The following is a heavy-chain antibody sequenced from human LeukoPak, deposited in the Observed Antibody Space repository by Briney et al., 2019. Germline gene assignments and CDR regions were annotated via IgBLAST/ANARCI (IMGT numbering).Heavy chain of an antibody. CDR2: IQYDGSYK. D-gene: IGHD2-2*02. CDR1: GFTFSFYG. V-gene: IGHV3-30*02. Sequence: GGSLRLSCATSGFTFSFYGMHWVRQAPGKGLGWVAFIQYDGSYKFYADSVQGRFSISRDNSKNTLFLQMNSLRPEDTAVYYCAKTSDQLLYSKFDFWGQGTLVTVSS. J-gene: IGHJ4*02. CDR3: AKTSDQLLYSKFDF.